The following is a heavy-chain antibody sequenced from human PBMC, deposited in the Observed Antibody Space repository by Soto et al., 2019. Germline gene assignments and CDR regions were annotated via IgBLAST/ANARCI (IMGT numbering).Heavy chain of an antibody. D-gene: IGHD2-21*01. V-gene: IGHV3-66*01. CDR2: IYSGGST. CDR1: GFTVSSNY. CDR3: VRYSLAYCGGDCLTQDMDV. Sequence: GGSLRLSCAASGFTVSSNYMSWVRQAPGKGLEWVSVIYSGGSTYYADSVKGRFTISRDNSKNTLYLQMNSLRAEDTAVYYCVRYSLAYCGGDCLTQDMDVWGKGTTVTVSS. J-gene: IGHJ6*03.